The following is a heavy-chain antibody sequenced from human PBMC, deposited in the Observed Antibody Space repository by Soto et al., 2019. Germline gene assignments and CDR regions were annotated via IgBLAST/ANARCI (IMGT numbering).Heavy chain of an antibody. CDR3: ASDHYYGSGLFDY. CDR1: GFTFSSYS. Sequence: GGSLRLSCAASGFTFSSYSMNWVRQAPGKGLEWVSYISSSSSTIYYADSVKGRFTISRDNAKNSLYLQMNSLRAEDTAVYYCASDHYYGSGLFDYWGQGTLVTVSS. V-gene: IGHV3-48*01. J-gene: IGHJ4*02. CDR2: ISSSSSTI. D-gene: IGHD3-10*01.